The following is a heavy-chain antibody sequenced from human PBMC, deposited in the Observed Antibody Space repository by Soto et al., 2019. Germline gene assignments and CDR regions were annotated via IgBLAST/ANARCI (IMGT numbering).Heavy chain of an antibody. V-gene: IGHV6-1*01. CDR1: GDSVSSNSVA. J-gene: IGHJ3*02. CDR2: TYYRSKWYN. Sequence: QVQLQQSGPGLVKPSQTLSLTCAISGDSVSSNSVAWNWIRQSPSRGLEWLGRTYYRSKWYNDYDVAVKRRMTINPDTYTHQFSLQLNSVPTEDTAVYYCARGRFNASGIWGQGTMVTVSS. CDR3: ARGRFNASGI. D-gene: IGHD3-3*01.